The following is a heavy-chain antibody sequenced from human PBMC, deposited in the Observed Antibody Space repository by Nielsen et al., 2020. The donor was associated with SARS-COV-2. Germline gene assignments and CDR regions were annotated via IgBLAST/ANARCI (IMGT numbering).Heavy chain of an antibody. CDR3: ARENVDTLRAIDY. Sequence: WIRQPPGKGLEWIGYIYYSGSTNYNPSLKSRVTISVDTSKNQFSLKLSSVTAADTAVYYCARENVDTLRAIDYWGQGTLVTVSS. CDR2: IYYSGST. D-gene: IGHD5-18*01. J-gene: IGHJ4*02. V-gene: IGHV4-59*01.